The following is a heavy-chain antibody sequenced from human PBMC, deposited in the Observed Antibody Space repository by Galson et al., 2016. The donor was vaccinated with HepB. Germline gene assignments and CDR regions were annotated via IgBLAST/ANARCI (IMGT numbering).Heavy chain of an antibody. D-gene: IGHD1-1*01. CDR2: IHSGGAT. CDR1: GFTSSDEY. CDR3: ARFNWDGFGLDV. Sequence: SLRLSCAASGFTSSDEYMSWIRQAPGKGLEWVSVIHSGGATYYTDSVRRRFTISRDDLKNTLYLQMNNLRPEDTAVYYCARFNWDGFGLDVWGQGTTVTVSS. J-gene: IGHJ6*02. V-gene: IGHV3-53*01.